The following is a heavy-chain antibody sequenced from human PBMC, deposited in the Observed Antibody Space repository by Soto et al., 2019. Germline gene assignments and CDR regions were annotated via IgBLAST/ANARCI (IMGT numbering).Heavy chain of an antibody. Sequence: QVQLVESGGGVVQPGRSLRLSCAASGFTFSSYGMHWVRQAPGKGLEWVAVISYDGSNKYYADSVKGRFTISRDNSKNTLYLQMNSLRAEDTAVSYCAKDLAFNFGIDYWGQGTLVTVSS. CDR1: GFTFSSYG. V-gene: IGHV3-30*18. D-gene: IGHD3-3*01. J-gene: IGHJ4*02. CDR3: AKDLAFNFGIDY. CDR2: ISYDGSNK.